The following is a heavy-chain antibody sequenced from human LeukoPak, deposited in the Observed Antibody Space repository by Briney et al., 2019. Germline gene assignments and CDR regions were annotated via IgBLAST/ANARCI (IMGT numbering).Heavy chain of an antibody. D-gene: IGHD5-12*01. Sequence: GESLKISCKGSGYSFTSYWIGWVRQMPGKGLEWMGIIYPGDSDTRYSPSFQGQVTISADKSISTAYLQWSSLKASDTAMYYCARWPRDYYYGMDVWGQGTTVTVSS. CDR3: ARWPRDYYYGMDV. V-gene: IGHV5-51*01. CDR1: GYSFTSYW. J-gene: IGHJ6*02. CDR2: IYPGDSDT.